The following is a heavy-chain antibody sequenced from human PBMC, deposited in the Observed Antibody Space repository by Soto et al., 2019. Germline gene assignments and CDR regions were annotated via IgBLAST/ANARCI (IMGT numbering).Heavy chain of an antibody. D-gene: IGHD4-4*01. CDR2: INPSSGGT. Sequence: ASVKVSCKPSGYPFTGPYIYWVRQAPGQGLEWMGWINPSSGGTEFAEKFQGRVTVTRDTSIRTVFLELNSLTSDDTGVYFCARDFRTDSHGVDVWGQGTAVTVSS. CDR1: GYPFTGPY. J-gene: IGHJ6*02. CDR3: ARDFRTDSHGVDV. V-gene: IGHV1-2*02.